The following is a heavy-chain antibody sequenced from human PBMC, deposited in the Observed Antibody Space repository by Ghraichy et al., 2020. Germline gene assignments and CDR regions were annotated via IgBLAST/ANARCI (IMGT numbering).Heavy chain of an antibody. CDR1: GGSISSSSYY. CDR3: ADDSSGYGNFDY. Sequence: SETLSLTCTVSGGSISSSSYYWGWIRQPPGKGLEWIASVYYSGSTYYNPSLKSRVTVSVDTSKNQFSLILSSVTAADTAVYYCADDSSGYGNFDYWGQGTLVTVSS. V-gene: IGHV4-39*01. CDR2: VYYSGST. D-gene: IGHD3-22*01. J-gene: IGHJ4*02.